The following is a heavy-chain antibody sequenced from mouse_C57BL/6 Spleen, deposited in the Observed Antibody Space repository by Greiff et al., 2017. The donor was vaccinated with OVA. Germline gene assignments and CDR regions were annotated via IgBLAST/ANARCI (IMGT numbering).Heavy chain of an antibody. CDR2: ISLKSDNSAT. V-gene: IGHV6-3*01. Sequence: EVKLEESGGGLVQPGGSMKLSCVASGFTFSSYWMNWVRQSPEKGLEWVAQISLKSDNSATHYAESVKGRFTFSREDCTSSVYLEMNDLRAEDTEIYYCTRNFDVWGTGTTVTVSS. J-gene: IGHJ1*03. CDR3: TRNFDV. CDR1: GFTFSSYW.